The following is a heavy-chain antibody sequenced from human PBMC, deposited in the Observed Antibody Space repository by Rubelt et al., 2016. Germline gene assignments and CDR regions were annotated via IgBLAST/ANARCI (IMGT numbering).Heavy chain of an antibody. D-gene: IGHD3-22*01. CDR3: ARSSHGDSSGYYYLERDWFDP. CDR2: GTA. Sequence: GTANYAQKFQGRVTITADESASTAYMELSSLRSEDTAVYYCARSSHGDSSGYYYLERDWFDPWGQGTLVTVSS. V-gene: IGHV1-69*01. J-gene: IGHJ5*02.